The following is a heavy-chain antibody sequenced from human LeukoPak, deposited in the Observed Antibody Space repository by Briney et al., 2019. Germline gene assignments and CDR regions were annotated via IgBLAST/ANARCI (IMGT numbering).Heavy chain of an antibody. V-gene: IGHV5-51*01. J-gene: IGHJ4*02. CDR1: GYSFTNYW. D-gene: IGHD2-15*01. Sequence: GESLQISCKGSGYSFTNYWIGWVRQMPGKGLEWMGIINPRDSDTRYSPSFQGEVTISADKSISTAYLQWSGLKASDTAMYYCARWGGYCSGGNCYPLYYFDYWGQGTLVTVSS. CDR3: ARWGGYCSGGNCYPLYYFDY. CDR2: INPRDSDT.